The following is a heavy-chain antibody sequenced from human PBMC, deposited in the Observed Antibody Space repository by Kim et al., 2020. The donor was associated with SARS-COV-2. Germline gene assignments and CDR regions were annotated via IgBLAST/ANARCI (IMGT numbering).Heavy chain of an antibody. V-gene: IGHV4-39*01. CDR1: GGSISSSSYY. CDR2: IYYSGST. D-gene: IGHD3-16*01. Sequence: SETLSLTCTVSGGSISSSSYYWGWIRQPPGKGLEWIGSIYYSGSTYYNPSLKSRVTISVDTSKNQFSLKLSSVTAADTAVYYCARRVGDAFDIWGQGTM. CDR3: ARRVGDAFDI. J-gene: IGHJ3*02.